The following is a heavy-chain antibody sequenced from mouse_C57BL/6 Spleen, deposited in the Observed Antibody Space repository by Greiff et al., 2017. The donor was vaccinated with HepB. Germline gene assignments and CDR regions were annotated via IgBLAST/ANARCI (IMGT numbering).Heavy chain of an antibody. D-gene: IGHD1-1*01. V-gene: IGHV5-9*01. J-gene: IGHJ1*03. Sequence: EVHLVESGGGLVKPGGSLKLSCAASGFTFSSYTMSWVRQTPEKRLEWVATISGGGGNTYYPDSVKGRFTISRDNAKNTLYLQMSSLRSEDTALYYCARHLTTGWYFDVWGTGTTVTVSS. CDR1: GFTFSSYT. CDR3: ARHLTTGWYFDV. CDR2: ISGGGGNT.